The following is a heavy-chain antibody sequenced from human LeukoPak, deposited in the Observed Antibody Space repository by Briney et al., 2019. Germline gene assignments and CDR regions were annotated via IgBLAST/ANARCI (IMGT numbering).Heavy chain of an antibody. CDR1: GYTFTSYY. J-gene: IGHJ5*02. V-gene: IGHV1-46*01. D-gene: IGHD3-10*01. CDR2: INPTGGST. Sequence: ASVKVSCKASGYTFTSYYMHWVRQAPGQGLEWMGLINPTGGSTGYAQKFQGRVTMTTDTSTSTAYMELRSLRSDDTAVYYCARKYYGSGMYNWFDPWGQGTLVTVSS. CDR3: ARKYYGSGMYNWFDP.